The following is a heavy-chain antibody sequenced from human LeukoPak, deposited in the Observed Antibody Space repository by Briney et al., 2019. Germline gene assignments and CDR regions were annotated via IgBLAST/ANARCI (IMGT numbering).Heavy chain of an antibody. CDR1: GFTFSSYA. D-gene: IGHD4-23*01. V-gene: IGHV3-23*01. CDR2: ISSSADST. J-gene: IGHJ4*02. CDR3: AKPLEKYTYGGNFDY. Sequence: PGGSLRLSCEASGFTFSSYAMSWVRQAPGKGLAWVSVISSSADSTYYADSVKGRFTISRDNSKNTLNLQMNNLRAEDTAVYYCAKPLEKYTYGGNFDYWGQGILVTVSS.